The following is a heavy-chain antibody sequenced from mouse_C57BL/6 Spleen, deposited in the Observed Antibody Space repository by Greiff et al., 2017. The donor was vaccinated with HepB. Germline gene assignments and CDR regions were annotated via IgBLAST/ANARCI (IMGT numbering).Heavy chain of an antibody. CDR1: GFTFSDYG. V-gene: IGHV5-17*01. J-gene: IGHJ3*01. Sequence: EVHLVESGGGLVKPGGSLKLSCAASGFTFSDYGMHWVRQAPEKGLEWVAYISSGSSTIYYADTVKGRFTISRDNAKNTLFLQMTSLRSEDTAMYYCARRNLLGGFAYWGQGTLVTVSA. D-gene: IGHD2-1*01. CDR3: ARRNLLGGFAY. CDR2: ISSGSSTI.